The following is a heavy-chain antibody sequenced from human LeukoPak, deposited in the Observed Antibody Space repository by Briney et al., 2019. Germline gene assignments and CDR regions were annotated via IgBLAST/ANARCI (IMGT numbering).Heavy chain of an antibody. Sequence: GGSPRVSCAASGFTFSSYSMNWVRQAPGKGLEWVSSISSSSSYIYYADSVKGRFTISRDNAKNSLYLQMNSLRAEDTAVYYCARDFHDVGFDYWHQATLVTVSS. CDR3: ARDFHDVGFDY. D-gene: IGHD1-1*01. CDR2: ISSSSSYI. J-gene: IGHJ4*02. CDR1: GFTFSSYS. V-gene: IGHV3-21*01.